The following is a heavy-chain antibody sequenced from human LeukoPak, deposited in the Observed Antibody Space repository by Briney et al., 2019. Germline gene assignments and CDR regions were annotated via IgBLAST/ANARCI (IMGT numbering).Heavy chain of an antibody. Sequence: GGSLRLSCADSGVTFRKAWMSWGRQAPGEGLEWVGHIIGKTDGGTTDYAAPVKGRFTISRDDSKNTLYLQMNSLKTEDTAVYYCTTYYYDSSGYYYVSGSYWGQGTLVTVSS. CDR1: GVTFRKAW. J-gene: IGHJ4*02. CDR2: IIGKTDGGTT. CDR3: TTYYYDSSGYYYVSGSY. V-gene: IGHV3-15*01. D-gene: IGHD3-22*01.